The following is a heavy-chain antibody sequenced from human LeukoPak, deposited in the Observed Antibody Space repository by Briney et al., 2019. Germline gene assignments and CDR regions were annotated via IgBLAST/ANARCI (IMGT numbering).Heavy chain of an antibody. CDR3: ARYYYDSSGYYYEYFDY. J-gene: IGHJ4*02. V-gene: IGHV3-53*01. CDR2: IYSGGST. D-gene: IGHD3-22*01. Sequence: GGSLRLSCAASGFTVSSNYMSWVRQAPGKGLEWVSVIYSGGSTYYADSVKGRFTISRDNSKNMLYLQMNSLRAEDTAVYYCARYYYDSSGYYYEYFDYWGQGTLVTVPS. CDR1: GFTVSSNY.